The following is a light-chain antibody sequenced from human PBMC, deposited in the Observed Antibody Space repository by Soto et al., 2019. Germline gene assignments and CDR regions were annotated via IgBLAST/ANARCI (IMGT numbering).Light chain of an antibody. CDR1: QSISAY. J-gene: IGKJ1*01. V-gene: IGKV1-39*01. CDR3: QQSHTSPVT. CDR2: FAS. Sequence: IQRTHTPSSLSASVGDRVIITCRAGQSISAYLNWYQHKAGKAPRLLISFASTLQSGVPSRFSGSGSGTHFTLSISNLQPEDFATYYCQQSHTSPVTFGQGTKVDIK.